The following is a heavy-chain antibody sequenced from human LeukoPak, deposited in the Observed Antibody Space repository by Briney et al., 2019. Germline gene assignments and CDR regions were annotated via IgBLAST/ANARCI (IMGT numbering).Heavy chain of an antibody. CDR2: MNPNSGYT. Sequence: ASVKVSCMASGYTFTSYDINWVRQATGQGLEWMGWMNPNSGYTGYAQKFQGRVTITRNTSISTAYMELSSLRSEDTAVYYCAGGRCSSGWYYFDYWGQGTLVTVSS. V-gene: IGHV1-8*03. J-gene: IGHJ4*02. CDR1: GYTFTSYD. D-gene: IGHD6-19*01. CDR3: AGGRCSSGWYYFDY.